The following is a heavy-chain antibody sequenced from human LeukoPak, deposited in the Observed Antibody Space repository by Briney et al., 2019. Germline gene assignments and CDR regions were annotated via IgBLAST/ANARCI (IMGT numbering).Heavy chain of an antibody. V-gene: IGHV4-34*01. CDR3: ARHVLYGSGSYYLDY. D-gene: IGHD3-10*01. Sequence: PSETLSLTCAVYGGSFSSYYWGWIRQPPGKGLEWIGGIYYSGSTYYNPSLKSRVTISVDTSKNQFSLKLSSVTAADTAVYYCARHVLYGSGSYYLDYWGQGTLVTVSS. CDR2: IYYSGST. J-gene: IGHJ4*02. CDR1: GGSFSSYY.